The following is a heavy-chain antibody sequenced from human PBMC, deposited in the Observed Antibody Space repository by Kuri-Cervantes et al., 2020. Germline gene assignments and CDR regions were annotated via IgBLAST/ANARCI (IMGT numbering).Heavy chain of an antibody. CDR1: RFTFSIYA. D-gene: IGHD3-22*01. Sequence: GESLKISCAASRFTFSIYAMHWVRQAPGKGLEWVAVISYDGSNKYYADSVKGRFTISRDNSKNTLYLQMNSLRAEDTAVYYCAKGAHYYDRKAGGGFDYWGQGTLVTVSS. J-gene: IGHJ4*02. V-gene: IGHV3-30-3*01. CDR3: AKGAHYYDRKAGGGFDY. CDR2: ISYDGSNK.